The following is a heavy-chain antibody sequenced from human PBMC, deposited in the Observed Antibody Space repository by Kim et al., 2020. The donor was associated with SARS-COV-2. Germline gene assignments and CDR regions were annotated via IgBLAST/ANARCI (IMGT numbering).Heavy chain of an antibody. CDR2: IIPIFGTA. V-gene: IGHV1-69*13. J-gene: IGHJ6*02. CDR3: ARGGSSGYGYYYYGMDV. CDR1: GGTFSSYA. Sequence: SVKVSCKASGGTFSSYAISWVRQAPGQGLEWMGGIIPIFGTANYAQKFQGRVTITADESTSTAYMELSSLRSEDTAVYYCARGGSSGYGYYYYGMDVWGQGTMVTVSS. D-gene: IGHD3-22*01.